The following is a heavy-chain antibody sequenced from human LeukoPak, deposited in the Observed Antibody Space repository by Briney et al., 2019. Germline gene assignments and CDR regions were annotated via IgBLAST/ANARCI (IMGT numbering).Heavy chain of an antibody. V-gene: IGHV4-59*01. CDR3: ARDELQWLPPYYYYYGMDV. CDR1: GASISSYY. Sequence: PSETLSLTCTVSGASISSYYWSWIRQPPGKGLEWIGYIYYSGSTNYNPSLKSRVTMSVDTSKNQFSLKLSSVTAADTAVYYCARDELQWLPPYYYYYGMDVWGQGTTVTVSS. D-gene: IGHD6-19*01. CDR2: IYYSGST. J-gene: IGHJ6*02.